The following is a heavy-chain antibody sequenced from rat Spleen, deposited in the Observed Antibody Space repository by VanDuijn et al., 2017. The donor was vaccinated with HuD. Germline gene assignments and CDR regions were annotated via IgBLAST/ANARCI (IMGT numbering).Heavy chain of an antibody. J-gene: IGHJ2*01. Sequence: EVKLVESDGGLVQPGRSLKLSCAASGFIFSDHYVAWVRQAPTKGLEWVAIISYDGTTTYYRDSVKGRFTISRDVAKSTLYLQMNNLRSEDTATYYCTRGTYFRHWGQGVMVTVSS. D-gene: IGHD4-6*01. V-gene: IGHV5-29*01. CDR1: GFIFSDHY. CDR3: TRGTYFRH. CDR2: ISYDGTTT.